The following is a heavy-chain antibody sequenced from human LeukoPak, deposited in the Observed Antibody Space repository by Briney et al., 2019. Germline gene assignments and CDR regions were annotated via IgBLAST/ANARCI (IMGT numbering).Heavy chain of an antibody. CDR3: ARHAAWELLAFDI. J-gene: IGHJ3*02. D-gene: IGHD1-26*01. CDR1: GGPISSYY. Sequence: SETLSLTCTVSGGPISSYYWSWIRQPPGNGLEWIWYVYDSASTNHNPGLKRRVPISVETSNNQFARKLSSVTAADTAVYYCARHAAWELLAFDIWGQGTMVTVSS. V-gene: IGHV4-59*08. CDR2: VYDSAST.